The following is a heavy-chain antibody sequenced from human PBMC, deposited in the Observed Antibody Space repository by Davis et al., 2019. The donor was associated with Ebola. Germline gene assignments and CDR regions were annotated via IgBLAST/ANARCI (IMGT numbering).Heavy chain of an antibody. CDR3: ARDSIQPWGD. V-gene: IGHV3-21*01. Sequence: GESLKISCAASGFTFSSYSMNWVRQAPGKGLEWVSSISSSSSYIYYADSVKGRFTISRDNAKNSLYLQMNSLRAEDTAVYYCARDSIQPWGDWGQGTLVTVSS. CDR1: GFTFSSYS. CDR2: ISSSSSYI. J-gene: IGHJ4*02. D-gene: IGHD5-18*01.